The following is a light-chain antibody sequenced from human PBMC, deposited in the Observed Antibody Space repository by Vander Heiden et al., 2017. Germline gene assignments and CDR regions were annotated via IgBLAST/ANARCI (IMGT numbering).Light chain of an antibody. Sequence: DIHMTQSPSPLSASVGDRVTITCRASQSISSYLSWNQQKPGKAPRLLIYAGSSLQSGVPSRFSGSGSGTDFTLTITSLQPEDSATYYCHQSYSAPRTFGQGTNVEI. CDR2: AGS. V-gene: IGKV1-39*01. CDR3: HQSYSAPRT. CDR1: QSISSY. J-gene: IGKJ1*01.